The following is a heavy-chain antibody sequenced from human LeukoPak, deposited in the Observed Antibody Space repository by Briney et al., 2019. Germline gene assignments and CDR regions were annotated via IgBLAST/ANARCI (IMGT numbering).Heavy chain of an antibody. CDR3: AKPEQYSGSYYPYYGMDV. Sequence: GGSLRLSYVTSGFTFSNYYMTWIRQAPGKGLEWVSYISGTGNSKYYADSVKGRFTISRDNSENTLYLQMNSLRAEDTAVYYCAKPEQYSGSYYPYYGMDVWGQGTTVTVSS. V-gene: IGHV3-11*01. J-gene: IGHJ6*02. CDR2: ISGTGNSK. D-gene: IGHD1-26*01. CDR1: GFTFSNYY.